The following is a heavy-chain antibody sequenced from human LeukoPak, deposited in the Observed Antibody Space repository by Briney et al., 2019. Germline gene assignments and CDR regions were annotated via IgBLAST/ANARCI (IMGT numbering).Heavy chain of an antibody. CDR2: IYSGGST. CDR3: ARRAMAGNWYFDL. CDR1: GFTVSSNY. D-gene: IGHD5-18*01. Sequence: GGSLRLSCAASGFTVSSNYMSWVRQAPGKGLEWVSVIYSGGSTYYADSVKGRFTISRDNSKNTLYLQMNSLRAEDTAVYYCARRAMAGNWYFDLWGRGTLVTVSS. V-gene: IGHV3-53*01. J-gene: IGHJ2*01.